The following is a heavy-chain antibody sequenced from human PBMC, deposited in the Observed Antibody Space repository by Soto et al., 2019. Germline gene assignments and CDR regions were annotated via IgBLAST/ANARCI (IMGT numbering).Heavy chain of an antibody. CDR2: IIPIFGTA. CDR1: GGTFSSYA. Sequence: RASVKVSCKASGGTFSSYAISWVRQAPGQGLEWMGGIIPIFGTANYAQKFQGRVTITADESTSTAYMELSSLRSEDTAVYYCASLRYYYDSSGYYSDYWGQGTLVTVSS. J-gene: IGHJ4*02. D-gene: IGHD3-22*01. V-gene: IGHV1-69*13. CDR3: ASLRYYYDSSGYYSDY.